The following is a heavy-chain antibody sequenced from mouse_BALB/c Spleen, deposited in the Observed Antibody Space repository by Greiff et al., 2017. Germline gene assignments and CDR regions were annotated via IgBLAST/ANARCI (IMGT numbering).Heavy chain of an antibody. V-gene: IGHV5-12-1*01. J-gene: IGHJ2*01. Sequence: EVQGVESGGGLVKPGGSLKLSCAASGFAFSSYDMSWVRQTPEKRLEWVAYISSGGGSTYYPDTVKGRFTISRDNAKNTLYLQMSSLKSEDTAMYYCARHPYGNYGHYFDYWGQGTTLTVSS. D-gene: IGHD2-1*01. CDR2: ISSGGGST. CDR3: ARHPYGNYGHYFDY. CDR1: GFAFSSYD.